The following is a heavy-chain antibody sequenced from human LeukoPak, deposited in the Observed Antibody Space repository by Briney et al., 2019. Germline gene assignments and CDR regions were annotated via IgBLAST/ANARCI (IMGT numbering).Heavy chain of an antibody. CDR2: INHSGTK. V-gene: IGHV4-34*01. CDR1: GGSFSGYY. J-gene: IGHJ4*02. CDR3: ARGLIKGLSLAGST. D-gene: IGHD6-19*01. Sequence: SETLSLTCAVYGGSFSGYYWSWIRQSPGKGLEWIGEINHSGTKNYNPSFKSRLSISMDTSRNQFSLKLTSMTPVDTAVYYCARGLIKGLSLAGSTWGQGTLVTVSS.